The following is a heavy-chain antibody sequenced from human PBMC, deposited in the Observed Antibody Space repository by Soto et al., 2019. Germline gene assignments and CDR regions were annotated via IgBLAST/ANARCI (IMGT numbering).Heavy chain of an antibody. D-gene: IGHD1-1*01. CDR3: AREYNWNDFGNWFDP. CDR1: GFTFSSYW. CDR2: INSDGSST. Sequence: GGSLRLSCAASGFTFSSYWMHWVRQAPGKGLVWVSRINSDGSSTSYADSVKGRFTISRDNAKNTLYLQMNSLRAEDTAVYYCAREYNWNDFGNWFDPWGQGTLVTVSS. J-gene: IGHJ5*02. V-gene: IGHV3-74*01.